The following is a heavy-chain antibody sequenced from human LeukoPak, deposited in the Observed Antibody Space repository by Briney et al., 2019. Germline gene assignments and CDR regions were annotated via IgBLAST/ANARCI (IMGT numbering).Heavy chain of an antibody. CDR2: IVPHSGGT. Sequence: AASVKVSCKASGYTFTDYYIHWVRQAPGQGLEWMGWIVPHSGGTNYAQNYQGRITMTRDTSISTAYMELSSLRSDDTAVYYCARNAYCDSTNCYAWFDPWGQGALATVSS. V-gene: IGHV1-2*02. CDR1: GYTFTDYY. CDR3: ARNAYCDSTNCYAWFDP. D-gene: IGHD2-2*01. J-gene: IGHJ5*02.